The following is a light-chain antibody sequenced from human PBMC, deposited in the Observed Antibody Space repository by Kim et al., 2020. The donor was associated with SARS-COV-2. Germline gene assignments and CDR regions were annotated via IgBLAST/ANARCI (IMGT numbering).Light chain of an antibody. CDR1: SSNIGNCY. V-gene: IGLV1-51*01. J-gene: IGLJ2*01. CDR2: DNN. Sequence: GQKVTISCSGSSSNIGNCYVSWYKLLPGTAPKLLIYDNNKRPSGIPDRFSGSKSGTSATLGITGLQTGDEADYYCGTWDTSLTAVVFGGGTQLTVL. CDR3: GTWDTSLTAVV.